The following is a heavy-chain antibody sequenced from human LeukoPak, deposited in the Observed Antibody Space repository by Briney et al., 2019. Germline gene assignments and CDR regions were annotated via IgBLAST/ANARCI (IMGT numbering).Heavy chain of an antibody. J-gene: IGHJ4*02. CDR2: IRYEGSNK. CDR1: GFTFSSYG. Sequence: GGSLRLSCAASGFTFSSYGMQWVRQAPGKGLEWVAFIRYEGSNKYYADSVKGRFTISRDNSKNTLYLQMNSLRAEDTAIYYCAKVIIVIVAAAGGGDLDYWGQGTLVTVSS. CDR3: AKVIIVIVAAAGGGDLDY. V-gene: IGHV3-30*02. D-gene: IGHD2-2*01.